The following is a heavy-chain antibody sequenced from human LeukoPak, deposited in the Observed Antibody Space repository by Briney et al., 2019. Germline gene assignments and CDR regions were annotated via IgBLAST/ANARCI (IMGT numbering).Heavy chain of an antibody. V-gene: IGHV3-74*01. Sequence: GGSLRLFCAASGFTFSPYWMQWVRQGPGKGLVGVSRINRHGNSTSYVDSVKGRFTISRDNAKHTLYLQMNSLRAEDTAVYFCASPELDYWGQGTLVTVSS. CDR3: ASPELDY. CDR2: INRHGNST. CDR1: GFTFSPYW. J-gene: IGHJ4*02.